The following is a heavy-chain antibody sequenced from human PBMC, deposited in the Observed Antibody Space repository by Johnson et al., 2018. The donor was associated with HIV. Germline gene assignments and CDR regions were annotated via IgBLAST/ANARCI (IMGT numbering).Heavy chain of an antibody. V-gene: IGHV3-7*03. Sequence: VQLVESGGGVVQPGGSLRLSCAASGFTFSSYAMHWVRQAPGDRLERLTTINKDGGEEYYVDSVKGRFTISRANARNSLYLQMNSLRVEDTAVYYCVRDHDGQQLGFAFDIWGQGTMVTVSS. CDR2: INKDGGEE. CDR3: VRDHDGQQLGFAFDI. D-gene: IGHD6-13*01. CDR1: GFTFSSYA. J-gene: IGHJ3*02.